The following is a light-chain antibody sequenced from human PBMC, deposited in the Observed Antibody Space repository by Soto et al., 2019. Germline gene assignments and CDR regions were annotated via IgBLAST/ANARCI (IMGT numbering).Light chain of an antibody. Sequence: QSVLTQPRSVSGSPGQSVTISCTGTSSDVGVYNYVSWYQQHPGKAPKLMIYDVSNRPSGVPDRFSGSKSGNTASLTISGLEAEDEADSYCCSYAGSNTGVFGGGTKLTVL. V-gene: IGLV2-11*01. CDR1: SSDVGVYNY. CDR3: CSYAGSNTGV. J-gene: IGLJ3*02. CDR2: DVS.